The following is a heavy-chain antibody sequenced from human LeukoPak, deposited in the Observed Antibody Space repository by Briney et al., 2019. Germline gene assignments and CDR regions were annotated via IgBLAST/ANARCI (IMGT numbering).Heavy chain of an antibody. CDR2: IYHSGST. CDR3: ARRGDPRGYSYAVSFDY. J-gene: IGHJ4*02. Sequence: SETLSLTCAVSGGSISSSNWWSWVRQPPGKGLEWIGEIYHSGSTNYNPSLKSRVTISVDKSKNQFSLKLSSVTAADTAVYYCARRGDPRGYSYAVSFDYWGQGTLVTVSS. V-gene: IGHV4-4*02. D-gene: IGHD5-18*01. CDR1: GGSISSSNW.